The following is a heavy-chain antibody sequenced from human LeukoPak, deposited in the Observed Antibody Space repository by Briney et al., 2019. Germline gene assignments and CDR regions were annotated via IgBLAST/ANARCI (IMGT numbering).Heavy chain of an antibody. Sequence: QPGGSLRLSCAASGFTVSTNCMTWVRQAPGKGPEWVAVISYDGSNKYYADSVKGRFTISRDNSKNTLYLQMNSLRAEDTAVYYCARVLRRIRLQDYYGMDVWGQGTTVTVSS. J-gene: IGHJ6*02. CDR1: GFTVSTNC. CDR3: ARVLRRIRLQDYYGMDV. D-gene: IGHD2-15*01. CDR2: ISYDGSNK. V-gene: IGHV3-30*03.